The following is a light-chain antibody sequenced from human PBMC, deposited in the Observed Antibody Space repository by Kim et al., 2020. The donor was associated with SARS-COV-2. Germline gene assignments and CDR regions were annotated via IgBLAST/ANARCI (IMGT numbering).Light chain of an antibody. J-gene: IGLJ3*02. CDR3: FSYAGSYTFWV. CDR1: HSEIGCSDY. V-gene: IGLV2-11*01. Sequence: SVTISCTGTHSEIGCSDYVSWYPHHPGKAPKLMIQDVSQRPSGVPDRFSGSKSGNTASLTISGLQAEDEADYHCFSYAGSYTFWVFVGGTQLTVL. CDR2: DVS.